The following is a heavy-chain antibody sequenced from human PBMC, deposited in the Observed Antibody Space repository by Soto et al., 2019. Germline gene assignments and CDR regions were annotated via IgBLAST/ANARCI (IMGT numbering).Heavy chain of an antibody. CDR3: ARVYCSGGGCYGIDY. D-gene: IGHD2-15*01. J-gene: IGHJ4*02. Sequence: ASVKVSCKASGYTFTSYYMHWVRQALGQGLEWMGIISPSGGSTTYAQKFQGRVRMTRDTSTSTVYMELSSLRSEDTAVYYCARVYCSGGGCYGIDYWGQGTLVTVSS. CDR1: GYTFTSYY. V-gene: IGHV1-46*01. CDR2: ISPSGGST.